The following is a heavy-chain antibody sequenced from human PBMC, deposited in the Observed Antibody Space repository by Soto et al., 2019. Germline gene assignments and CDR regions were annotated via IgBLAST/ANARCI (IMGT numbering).Heavy chain of an antibody. Sequence: LRLSCAASGFTFRRYGMNWVRQAPGKGLEWVAVISHDVGNTNYADSVKGRFTISRDNSKNTLYLQMNSLRAEDTAVYYCAKVTVSTGYYYAMDVWGQGTTVTVSS. CDR1: GFTFRRYG. V-gene: IGHV3-30*18. CDR3: AKVTVSTGYYYAMDV. D-gene: IGHD4-17*01. CDR2: ISHDVGNT. J-gene: IGHJ6*02.